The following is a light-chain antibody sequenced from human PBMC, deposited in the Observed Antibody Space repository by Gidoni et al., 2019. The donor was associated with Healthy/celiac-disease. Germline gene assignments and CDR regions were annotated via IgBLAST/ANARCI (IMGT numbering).Light chain of an antibody. J-gene: IGKJ2*01. V-gene: IGKV1-39*01. Sequence: PAVIFRVTITCRASQSISSYLIWYQQKPGKAPKLLIYAASSLQSGVPSRFSGSGSGTDFTLTISRLQPEDFATYYCQQGNSTPRTFGEGTKVEIK. CDR1: QSISSY. CDR3: QQGNSTPRT. CDR2: AAS.